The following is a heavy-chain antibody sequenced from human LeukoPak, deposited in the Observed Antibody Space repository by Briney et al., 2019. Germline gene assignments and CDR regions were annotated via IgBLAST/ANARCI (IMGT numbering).Heavy chain of an antibody. CDR1: GRSMSRYY. J-gene: IGHJ6*03. CDR3: ARNAGSSGWYENYYYYYMDV. CDR2: IYTSGST. Sequence: SETLSLTCTLSGRSMSRYYGSWIRQPAGKGLEWIGRIYTSGSTNYNPSLKSRVTMSVDTSKNQFSLKLSSVTAADTAVYYCARNAGSSGWYENYYYYYMDVWGKGTTVTVSS. V-gene: IGHV4-4*07. D-gene: IGHD6-19*01.